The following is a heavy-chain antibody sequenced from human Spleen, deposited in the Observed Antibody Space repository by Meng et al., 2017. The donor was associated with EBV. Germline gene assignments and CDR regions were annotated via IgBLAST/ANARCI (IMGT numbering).Heavy chain of an antibody. D-gene: IGHD4-17*01. CDR1: GASLCSINW. V-gene: IGHV4-4*02. CDR3: ARGDRASMTTVTSLVY. J-gene: IGHJ4*02. Sequence: LQESAPGRVKPSGTLALTWALPGASLCSINWCPWVRQPPGKGLERIGKIYHSGPTNYNPSPKSRVTMSVDKSKIQFSLKMNSVTAADAAVYYCARGDRASMTTVTSLVYWGQGTLVTVSS. CDR2: IYHSGPT.